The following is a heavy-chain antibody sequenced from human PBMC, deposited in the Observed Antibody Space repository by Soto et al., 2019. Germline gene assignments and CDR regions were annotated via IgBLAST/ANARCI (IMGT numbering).Heavy chain of an antibody. CDR2: ISAYNGNT. CDR1: GYTFTSYG. CDR3: ARYHAYSGYDFPHYFDY. Sequence: GASVKVSCKASGYTFTSYGISWVRQAPGQGLEWMGWISAYNGNTNYAQKLQGRVTMTTDTSTSTAYMELRSLRSDDTAVYYCARYHAYSGYDFPHYFDYWGQGTLVTVSS. V-gene: IGHV1-18*01. D-gene: IGHD5-12*01. J-gene: IGHJ4*02.